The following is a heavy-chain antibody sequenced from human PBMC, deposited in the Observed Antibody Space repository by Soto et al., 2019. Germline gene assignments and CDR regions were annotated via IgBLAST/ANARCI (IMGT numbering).Heavy chain of an antibody. J-gene: IGHJ6*02. CDR1: GYTFTTYG. D-gene: IGHD6-13*01. CDR2: INTYHGNT. CDR3: GLSTGYSASWSSFYSGMKI. Sequence: QVQLVQSGAELKKPGASVKVSCKASGYTFTTYGLSCVRQAPGQGLEWMGWINTYHGNTKYAQKLQGRVTMTKDTSTSTDYLELTSLRSDDTAVYYCGLSTGYSASWSSFYSGMKIWGQGTTVSVSS. V-gene: IGHV1-18*01.